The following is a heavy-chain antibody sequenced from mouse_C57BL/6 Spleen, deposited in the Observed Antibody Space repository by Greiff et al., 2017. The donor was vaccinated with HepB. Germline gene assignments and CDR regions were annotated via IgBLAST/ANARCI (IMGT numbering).Heavy chain of an antibody. D-gene: IGHD1-1*01. V-gene: IGHV2-6*03. CDR1: GFSLTSYG. J-gene: IGHJ4*01. CDR3: ATHYGSSSYYYAMDY. Sequence: VQGVESGPGLVAPSQSLSITCTVSGFSLTSYGVHWVRQTPGKGLEWLVVIWSDGSTTYNSALKSRLSIIKDNSKSQVFLKMNSLQTDDPAMYYCATHYGSSSYYYAMDYWGQGTSVTVSS. CDR2: IWSDGST.